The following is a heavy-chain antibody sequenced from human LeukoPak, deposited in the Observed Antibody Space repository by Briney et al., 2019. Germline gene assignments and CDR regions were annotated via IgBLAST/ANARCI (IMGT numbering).Heavy chain of an antibody. D-gene: IGHD2-21*02. Sequence: SETLSLTCAVYGGSFSGYYWNWIRQPPGKGLEWIGEIYHSGSTNYNPSLKSRVTISVDTSKNQFSLKLSSVTAADTAVYYCAEGGDWDWFDPWGQGTLVTVSS. CDR3: AEGGDWDWFDP. CDR1: GGSFSGYY. CDR2: IYHSGST. J-gene: IGHJ5*02. V-gene: IGHV4-34*01.